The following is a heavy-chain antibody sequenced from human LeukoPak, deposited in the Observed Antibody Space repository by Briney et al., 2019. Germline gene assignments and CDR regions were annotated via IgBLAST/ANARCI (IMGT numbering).Heavy chain of an antibody. V-gene: IGHV3-21*01. CDR1: GFTFSGFT. CDR2: ISSSSSYI. Sequence: PGGSLRLSCAASGFTFSGFTMNWVRQAPGKGLEWVSSISSSSSYIYYADSVKGRFTISRDNAKNSLYLQMNSLRAEDTAVYYCARGGHTTLISWGAFDIWGQGTMVTVSS. CDR3: ARGGHTTLISWGAFDI. J-gene: IGHJ3*02. D-gene: IGHD4-17*01.